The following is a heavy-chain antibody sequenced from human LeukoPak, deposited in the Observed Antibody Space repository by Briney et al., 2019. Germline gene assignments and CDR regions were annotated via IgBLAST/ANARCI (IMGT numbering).Heavy chain of an antibody. J-gene: IGHJ3*02. Sequence: GSSVKVSCKPSGGTFSSYSISWVRQDPGPGREWMGRIIPIFDTANHAQKFQRKDTTTPDESTSTAYVELSSLRSEDTAVYYCARDRGDYVRFAFDIWGQGTMVTVSS. CDR3: ARDRGDYVRFAFDI. D-gene: IGHD4-17*01. V-gene: IGHV1-69*15. CDR1: GGTFSSYS. CDR2: IIPIFDTA.